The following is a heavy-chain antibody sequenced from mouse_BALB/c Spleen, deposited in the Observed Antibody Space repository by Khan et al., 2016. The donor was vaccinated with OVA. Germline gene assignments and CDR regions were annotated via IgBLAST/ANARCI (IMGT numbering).Heavy chain of an antibody. CDR1: GYTLTNYG. CDR3: ARSSDDYSFAY. CDR2: INPYTGDP. D-gene: IGHD2-3*01. V-gene: IGHV9-3*02. J-gene: IGHJ3*01. Sequence: QIQLVQSGPELKKPGDSVKISCKASGYTLTNYGMNWVKQAPGKGFEWMGWINPYTGDPTYAEEFKGKITLSVDTSASTAYLQISILTNEDTATYFCARSSDDYSFAYWGQGTLVTVSA.